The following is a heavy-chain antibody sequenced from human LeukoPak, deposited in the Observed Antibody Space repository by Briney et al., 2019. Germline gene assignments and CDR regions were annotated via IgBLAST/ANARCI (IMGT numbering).Heavy chain of an antibody. D-gene: IGHD3-22*01. J-gene: IGHJ4*02. Sequence: ASVKVSCKASGGTFSSYAISWVRQAPGQGLEWMGRIIPIFGTANYAQKFQGRVTITTDESTSTAYMELSSLRSEDTAVYYCARTDSGGYLTDYWGQGTLVTVSS. CDR3: ARTDSGGYLTDY. V-gene: IGHV1-69*05. CDR2: IIPIFGTA. CDR1: GGTFSSYA.